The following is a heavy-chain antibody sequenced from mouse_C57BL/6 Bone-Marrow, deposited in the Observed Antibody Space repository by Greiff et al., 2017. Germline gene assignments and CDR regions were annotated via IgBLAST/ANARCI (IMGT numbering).Heavy chain of an antibody. CDR2: IIPGSGGT. D-gene: IGHD1-1*01. CDR3: ASSAYYYGSSYEFAY. J-gene: IGHJ3*01. V-gene: IGHV1-54*01. CDR1: GYAFTNYW. Sequence: QVQLQQSGAELVRPGTSVKVSCKASGYAFTNYWIEWVKQRPGHGLEWIGVIIPGSGGTNYNEKFKGKATLTADKSSSTAYMQLSSLTSEESAVYFCASSAYYYGSSYEFAYWGQGTIVTVSA.